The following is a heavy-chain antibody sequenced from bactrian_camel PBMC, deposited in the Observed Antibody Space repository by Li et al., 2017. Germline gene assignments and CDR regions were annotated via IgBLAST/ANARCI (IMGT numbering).Heavy chain of an antibody. V-gene: IGHV3S6*01. J-gene: IGHJ4*01. Sequence: HVQLVESGGGSVQAGGSLRLSCAASGDTTLCMGWVRQAPGKEREGIARLHSDGTAQYADSVKGRFTLSQDNAKNTLYLQMNSLKPEDTSMYYCAAQGRWLGCRGVIADWNYRGQGTQVTVS. CDR3: AAQGRWLGCRGVIADWNY. CDR2: LHSDGTA. CDR1: GDTTLC. D-gene: IGHD1*01.